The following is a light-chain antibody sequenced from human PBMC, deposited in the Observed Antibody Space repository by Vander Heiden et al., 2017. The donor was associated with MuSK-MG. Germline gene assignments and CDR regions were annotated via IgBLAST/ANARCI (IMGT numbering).Light chain of an antibody. J-gene: IGKJ4*01. CDR1: QSISCW. CDR3: QQYNSYARLT. Sequence: DIQMTQSPANLSASVGDRVTITCRASQSISCWLAWYHQKQRKAPKLLIYKESSLESGVPSRFSGSGSGTEFTLTISSLQPDDFATYYCQQYNSYARLTFGGGTKVEIK. V-gene: IGKV1-5*03. CDR2: KES.